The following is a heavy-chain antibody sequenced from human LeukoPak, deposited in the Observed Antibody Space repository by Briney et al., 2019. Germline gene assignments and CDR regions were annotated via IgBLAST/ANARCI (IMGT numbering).Heavy chain of an antibody. CDR2: ISHDGSDE. CDR1: GFTFINYG. D-gene: IGHD4-17*01. V-gene: IGHV3-30*18. CDR3: ANDYGANFDS. Sequence: GGSLRLSCAASGFTFINYGMHWVRQAPGKGLEWVAVISHDGSDECNADSVKGRFTISRDNSKSTLYLQMNSLRLEDTAVYYCANDYGANFDSWGQGTLVTVSS. J-gene: IGHJ4*02.